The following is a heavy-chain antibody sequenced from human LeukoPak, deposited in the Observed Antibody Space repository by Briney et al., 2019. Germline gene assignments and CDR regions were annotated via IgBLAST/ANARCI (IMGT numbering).Heavy chain of an antibody. J-gene: IGHJ4*02. Sequence: GGSLRLSCSASGFSFTTHAMIWARRASGKGLEWVSAIDYSGAVTFYADSVKGRFTISRDNSKNTMYLQMNGLRAEDTAVYYCAKLLESYSDSWGQGTLVTVS. CDR1: GFSFTTHA. CDR3: AKLLESYSDS. V-gene: IGHV3-23*01. CDR2: IDYSGAVT.